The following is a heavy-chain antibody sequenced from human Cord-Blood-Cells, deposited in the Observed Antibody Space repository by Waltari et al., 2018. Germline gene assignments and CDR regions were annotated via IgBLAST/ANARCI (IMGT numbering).Heavy chain of an antibody. Sequence: QVQLQQWGAGLLKPSETLSLTCAVYGGSFSGYYWSWIRQPPGKGLEWIGEINHSGTNNCTTSLKSRVTISVDTSKNQFSLKLSSVTAADTAVYYCARGPIFGVVINWFDPWGQGTLVTVSS. V-gene: IGHV4-34*01. J-gene: IGHJ5*02. D-gene: IGHD3-3*01. CDR1: GGSFSGYY. CDR2: INHSGTN. CDR3: ARGPIFGVVINWFDP.